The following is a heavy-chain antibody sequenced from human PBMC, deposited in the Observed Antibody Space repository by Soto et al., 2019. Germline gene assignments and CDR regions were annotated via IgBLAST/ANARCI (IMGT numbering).Heavy chain of an antibody. CDR1: GYTFTNYG. Sequence: QVQLVQSGAEVKKPGASVKVSCKASGYTFTNYGISWVRQAPGQGLEWMGWISAYNGNTNYAQKLQGRVTMTTDTSTSTAYMELRSLRSDDTAVYYCARAVGHFGVVIIGDHFDYWGQGTLVTVSS. D-gene: IGHD3-3*01. V-gene: IGHV1-18*01. CDR3: ARAVGHFGVVIIGDHFDY. J-gene: IGHJ4*02. CDR2: ISAYNGNT.